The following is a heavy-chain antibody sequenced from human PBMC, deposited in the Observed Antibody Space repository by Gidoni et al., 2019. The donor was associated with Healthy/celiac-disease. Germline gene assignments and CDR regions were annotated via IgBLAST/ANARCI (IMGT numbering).Heavy chain of an antibody. D-gene: IGHD3-16*01. J-gene: IGHJ4*02. V-gene: IGHV3-30*18. CDR2: ISYDGSNK. CDR1: GFTFSSYG. CDR3: AKDFGAAELDADYFDY. Sequence: QVQLVESGGGVVQPGRSLRLSCAASGFTFSSYGMHWVRQAPGKGLEWVAVISYDGSNKYYADSVKGRFTISRDNSKNTLYLQMNSLRAEDTAVYYCAKDFGAAELDADYFDYWGQGTLGHRLL.